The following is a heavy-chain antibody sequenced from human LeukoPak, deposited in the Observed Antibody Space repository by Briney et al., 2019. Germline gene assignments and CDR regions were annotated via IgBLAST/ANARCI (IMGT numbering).Heavy chain of an antibody. Sequence: GGSLRLSCAASGFTFSSYSMNWVRQAPGKGLEWVSYISSSSTTIYYADSVKGRFTISRDNAKNSLYLQMNSLRAEDTAVYYCARDLAVGYSKRWGQGTLVTVSS. CDR3: ARDLAVGYSKR. CDR2: ISSSSTTI. CDR1: GFTFSSYS. J-gene: IGHJ4*02. D-gene: IGHD6-13*01. V-gene: IGHV3-48*01.